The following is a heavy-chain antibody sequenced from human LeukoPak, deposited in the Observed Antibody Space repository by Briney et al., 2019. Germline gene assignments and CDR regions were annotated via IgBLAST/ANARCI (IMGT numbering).Heavy chain of an antibody. CDR3: ARREYNYYYYGMDV. CDR2: ISAYSGNT. Sequence: ASVKVSCKASGYTFTSYGISWVRQAPGQGLEWMGWISAYSGNTNYAQKLQGRVTMTTDTSTSTAYMELRSLRSDDTAVYYCARREYNYYYYGMDVWGQGTTVTVSS. V-gene: IGHV1-18*01. J-gene: IGHJ6*02. CDR1: GYTFTSYG. D-gene: IGHD3-10*01.